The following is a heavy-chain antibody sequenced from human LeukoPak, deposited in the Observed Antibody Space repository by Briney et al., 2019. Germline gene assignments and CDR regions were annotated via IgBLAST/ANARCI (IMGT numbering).Heavy chain of an antibody. CDR1: GFTFSSYG. CDR3: ARVKTKTRYYYDSSGLPTAFDI. J-gene: IGHJ3*02. Sequence: GGSLRLSCAASGFTFSSYGMHWVRQAPGKGLEWVAVISYDGSNKYYADSVKGRFTISRDNSKNTLYLQMNSLRAEDTAVYYCARVKTKTRYYYDSSGLPTAFDIWGQGTMVTVSS. D-gene: IGHD3-22*01. V-gene: IGHV3-30*03. CDR2: ISYDGSNK.